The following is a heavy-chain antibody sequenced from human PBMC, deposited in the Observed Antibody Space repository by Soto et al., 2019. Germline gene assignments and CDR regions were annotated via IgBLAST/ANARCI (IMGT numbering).Heavy chain of an antibody. CDR3: ARVPHCISTRCQNYYYYGMDV. D-gene: IGHD2-2*01. CDR1: GGTFSSYA. J-gene: IGHJ6*02. CDR2: IIPIFGTA. V-gene: IGHV1-69*12. Sequence: QVQLVQSGAEVKKPGSSVKVSCKASGGTFSSYAISWVRQAPGQGLEWMGGIIPIFGTANYAQKFQGRVTITADDSTSTAYMELSSLRSEDTAVYYCARVPHCISTRCQNYYYYGMDVWGQGTTVTVSS.